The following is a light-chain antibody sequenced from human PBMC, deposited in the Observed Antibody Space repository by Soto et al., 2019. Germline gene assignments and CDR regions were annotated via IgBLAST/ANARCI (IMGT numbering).Light chain of an antibody. CDR2: AAS. Sequence: IQMTQSPSSLSPSVGDRVTITCRASQTIDGYVNWYQQKAGQAPKLLIYAASSLQSGFPSRFSGSGSGTDFVFTISSLQPXXXXXXXXXXSXXXPYTXG. CDR3: XXSXXXPYT. V-gene: IGKV1-39*01. J-gene: IGKJ2*01. CDR1: QTIDGY.